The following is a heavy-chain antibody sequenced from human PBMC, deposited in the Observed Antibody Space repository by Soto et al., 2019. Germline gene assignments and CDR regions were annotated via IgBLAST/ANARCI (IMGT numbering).Heavy chain of an antibody. D-gene: IGHD2-15*01. CDR3: ARDIVVVVAATPFGWFDP. Sequence: KQSPTLSLTCAISGDSVSSNSAAWNWIRQSPSRGLEWLGRTYYRSKWYNDYAVSVKSRITINPDTSKNQFSLQLNSVTPEDTAVYYCARDIVVVVAATPFGWFDPWGQGTLVTVSS. CDR2: TYYRSKWYN. J-gene: IGHJ5*02. CDR1: GDSVSSNSAA. V-gene: IGHV6-1*01.